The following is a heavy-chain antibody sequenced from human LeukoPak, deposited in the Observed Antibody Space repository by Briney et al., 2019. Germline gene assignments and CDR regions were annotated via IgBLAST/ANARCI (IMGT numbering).Heavy chain of an antibody. D-gene: IGHD6-19*01. CDR1: GFTFSNYA. CDR2: TTGGGVST. CDR3: AKKRSSGPGDFDL. V-gene: IGHV3-23*01. Sequence: GGSLRLSCAASGFTFSNYAMSWVRQAPGKGLEWVSATTGGGVSTYYTDSVRGRFTISRDNSKNTLYLQMNSLRDDDTAVYYCAKKRSSGPGDFDLWGRGTLVTVSS. J-gene: IGHJ2*01.